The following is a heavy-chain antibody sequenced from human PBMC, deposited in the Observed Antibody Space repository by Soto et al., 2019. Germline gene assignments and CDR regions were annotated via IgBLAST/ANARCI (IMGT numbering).Heavy chain of an antibody. CDR2: IYYAGST. J-gene: IGHJ4*02. V-gene: IGHV4-59*08. D-gene: IGHD3-16*01. Sequence: PFETLSLTCDVSGVSISGSYWTWIRQPPGKGLEWIGFIYYAGSTKYNPSLNSRVTISVDTSKNQFSLTVTSVTAADTAVYYCARRWGRAADYWGEGTLVTLSS. CDR3: ARRWGRAADY. CDR1: GVSISGSY.